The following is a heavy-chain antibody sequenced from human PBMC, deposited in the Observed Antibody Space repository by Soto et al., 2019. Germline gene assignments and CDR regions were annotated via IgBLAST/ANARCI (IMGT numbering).Heavy chain of an antibody. Sequence: SVKVSCKASGFTFTSSAVQWVRQARGQRLEWIGWIVVGSGNTNYAQKFQERVTITRDMSTSTAYTELSSLRSEDTAVYYRAAGGEDIAALTFDPWGQGTRVTVSS. CDR3: AAGGEDIAALTFDP. CDR1: GFTFTSSA. V-gene: IGHV1-58*01. CDR2: IVVGSGNT. J-gene: IGHJ5*02. D-gene: IGHD6-13*01.